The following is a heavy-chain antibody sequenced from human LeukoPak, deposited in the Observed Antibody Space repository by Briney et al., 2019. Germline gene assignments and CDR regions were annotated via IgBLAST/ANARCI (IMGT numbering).Heavy chain of an antibody. Sequence: SQTLSLTCAISGDSVSSNSAAWNWIRQSPSRGLEWLGRTYYRSKWYNDYAASVKSRITINPDTSKNQFSLQLNSVTPEGTAVYYCARDHCSGGSCYWRFDYWGQGTLVTVSS. CDR3: ARDHCSGGSCYWRFDY. CDR2: TYYRSKWYN. V-gene: IGHV6-1*01. CDR1: GDSVSSNSAA. J-gene: IGHJ4*02. D-gene: IGHD2-15*01.